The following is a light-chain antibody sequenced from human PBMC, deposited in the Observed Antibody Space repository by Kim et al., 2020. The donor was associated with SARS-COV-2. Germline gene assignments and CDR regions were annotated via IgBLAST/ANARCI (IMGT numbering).Light chain of an antibody. CDR2: AAS. V-gene: IGKV1-39*01. CDR1: EIVNDY. Sequence: YASEGDRPPFTRRASEIVNDYLDGYQHKPGTAPSLLFSAASTLHSGAPAWFGGSGSGKEFPPTISAQQPDDFATYCFQQSYNSLTFGGGTKVDIK. CDR3: QQSYNSLT. J-gene: IGKJ4*01.